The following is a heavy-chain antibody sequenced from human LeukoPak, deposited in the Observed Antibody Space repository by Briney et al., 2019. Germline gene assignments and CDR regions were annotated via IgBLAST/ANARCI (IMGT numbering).Heavy chain of an antibody. D-gene: IGHD2-15*01. V-gene: IGHV3-21*04. CDR3: ANSPKAATDY. CDR1: GFTFSSYS. Sequence: GGSLRLSCAASGFTFSSYSMNWVRQAPGKGLEWVSSISSSSSYIYYADSVKGRFTISRDNSKNTLYLHMNSLRAEDTAVYYCANSPKAATDYWGQGTLVTVSS. CDR2: ISSSSSYI. J-gene: IGHJ4*02.